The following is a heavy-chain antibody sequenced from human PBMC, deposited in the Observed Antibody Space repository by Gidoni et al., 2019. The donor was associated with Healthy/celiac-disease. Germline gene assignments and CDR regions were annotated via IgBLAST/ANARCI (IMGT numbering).Heavy chain of an antibody. V-gene: IGHV4-34*01. CDR1: GGSFSGYY. J-gene: IGHJ4*02. Sequence: QVQLQQWGAGLLKPSETLSLTCAVYGGSFSGYYWSWIRQPPGKGLEWIGEINHSGSTNYNPSLKSRVTISVDTSKNQFSLKLSSVTAADTAVYYCARGPPRITIVRGVHKPYYFDYWGQGTLVTVSS. D-gene: IGHD3-10*01. CDR2: INHSGST. CDR3: ARGPPRITIVRGVHKPYYFDY.